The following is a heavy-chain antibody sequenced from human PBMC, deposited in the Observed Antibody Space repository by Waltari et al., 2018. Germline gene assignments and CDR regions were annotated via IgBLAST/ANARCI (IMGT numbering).Heavy chain of an antibody. CDR2: IYYSGST. CDR3: ARALNGDCYACFDY. V-gene: IGHV4-39*02. CDR1: GCSISSSSYY. J-gene: IGHJ4*02. Sequence: QLQLQESGPGLVKPSETLSLTCTVSGCSISSSSYYWCWIRQPPGKGLEWIGSIYYSGSTYYNPSLKSRVTISRDNAKNSLYLQMNSLRVEDTAVYYCARALNGDCYACFDYWGQGTVVTVSS. D-gene: IGHD2-21*01.